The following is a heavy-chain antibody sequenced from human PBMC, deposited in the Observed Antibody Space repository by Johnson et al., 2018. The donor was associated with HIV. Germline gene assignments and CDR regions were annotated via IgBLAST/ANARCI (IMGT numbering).Heavy chain of an antibody. D-gene: IGHD7-27*01. J-gene: IGHJ3*01. CDR1: GFTVSSNS. CDR3: ARDQSTGDWGAFDL. CDR2: IYSGGST. V-gene: IGHV3-53*01. Sequence: EVQLVESGGGLIQTGGSLRLSCAASGFTVSSNSMSWVRQAPGKGPEWVSVIYSGGSTSYADSVQGRFTISRDSSTNTLYLDMITLSAEYTAVYYCARDQSTGDWGAFDLWGQVTLVTVSS.